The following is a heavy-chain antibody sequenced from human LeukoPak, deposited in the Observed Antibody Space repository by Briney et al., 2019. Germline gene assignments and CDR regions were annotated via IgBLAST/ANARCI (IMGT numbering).Heavy chain of an antibody. CDR1: GFTVSSNY. J-gene: IGHJ5*02. CDR2: IYRGGRT. CDR3: ARDKGLNWFDP. Sequence: TGGSLRLSCAASGFTVSSNYMNWVRQAPGKGLEWVSVIYRGGRTYYAVSVKGRFTISRDNSRNTLYLQMKSLRAEDTAIYYCARDKGLNWFDPWGQGTLVTVSS. V-gene: IGHV3-66*01.